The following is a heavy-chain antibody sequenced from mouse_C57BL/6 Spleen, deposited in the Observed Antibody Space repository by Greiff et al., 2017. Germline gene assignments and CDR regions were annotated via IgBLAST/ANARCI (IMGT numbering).Heavy chain of an antibody. V-gene: IGHV1-69*01. CDR3: ARGTDYGVDY. D-gene: IGHD2-4*01. CDR1: GYTFTSYW. Sequence: VQLQESGAELVMPGASVKLSCKASGYTFTSYWMHWVKQRPGQGLEWIGEIDPSDSYTNYNQKFKGKSTLTVDKSSSTAYMQLSSLTSEDSAVYYCARGTDYGVDYWGQGTTLTVSS. J-gene: IGHJ2*01. CDR2: IDPSDSYT.